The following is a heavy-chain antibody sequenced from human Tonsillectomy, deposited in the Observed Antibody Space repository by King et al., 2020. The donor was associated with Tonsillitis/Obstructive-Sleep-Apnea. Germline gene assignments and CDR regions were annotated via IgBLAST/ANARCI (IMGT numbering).Heavy chain of an antibody. D-gene: IGHD2-2*01. CDR3: ARGPDCSSTSCYADY. V-gene: IGHV4-34*01. Sequence: VQLQQWGAGLLKPSETLSLTCAVYGGSFSGYYWSWIRQPPGKGLEWIGEINHSGSTNYNPSLKRRVTISVDTSKNQFSLKLSSVTAADTAVYYCARGPDCSSTSCYADYWGQGTLVTVSS. J-gene: IGHJ4*02. CDR2: INHSGST. CDR1: GGSFSGYY.